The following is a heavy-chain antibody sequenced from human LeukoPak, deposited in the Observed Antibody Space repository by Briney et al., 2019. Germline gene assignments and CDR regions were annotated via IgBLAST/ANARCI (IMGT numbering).Heavy chain of an antibody. CDR1: GFTFSSYG. J-gene: IGHJ4*02. V-gene: IGHV3-33*03. CDR2: IWYDGSNK. D-gene: IGHD6-13*01. CDR3: ASFIAAAGNLGFDY. Sequence: GGSLRLSCAASGFTFSSYGMHWVRQAPGKGLEWVAVIWYDGSNKYYVDSVKGRFTISRDNAKNSLYLQMNSLRAEDTAVYYCASFIAAAGNLGFDYWGQGTLVTVSS.